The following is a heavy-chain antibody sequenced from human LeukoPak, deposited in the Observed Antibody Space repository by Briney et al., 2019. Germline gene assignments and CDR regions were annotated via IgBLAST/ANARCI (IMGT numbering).Heavy chain of an antibody. CDR1: GFTFSSYW. CDR2: INTDGYST. J-gene: IGHJ4*02. CDR3: ARAGFFGSGTYLYDY. D-gene: IGHD3-10*01. Sequence: GSLRLSCAASGFTFSSYWMHWVRQAPGKGLVWVSRINTDGYSTSHADSVKGRFTISRDNAKSTLYLQMNSLRDEDTAVYYCARAGFFGSGTYLYDYWGQGTLVTVSS. V-gene: IGHV3-74*01.